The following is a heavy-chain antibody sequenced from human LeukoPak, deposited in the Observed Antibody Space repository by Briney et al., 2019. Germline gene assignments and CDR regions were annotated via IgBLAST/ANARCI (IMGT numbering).Heavy chain of an antibody. CDR2: ISYDGSNK. J-gene: IGHJ4*02. V-gene: IGHV3-30-3*01. D-gene: IGHD3-3*01. CDR1: GFTFSSYA. Sequence: GGSLRLSCAASGFTFSSYAMHWVRQAPGKGLEWVAVISYDGSNKYYADSVKGRFTISRDNSKNTLYLQMNSLRAEDTAAYYCARDLSSYDFWSGSFDYWGQGTLVTVSS. CDR3: ARDLSSYDFWSGSFDY.